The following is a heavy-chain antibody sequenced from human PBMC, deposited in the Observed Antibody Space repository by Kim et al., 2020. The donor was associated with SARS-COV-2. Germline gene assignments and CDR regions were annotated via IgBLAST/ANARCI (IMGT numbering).Heavy chain of an antibody. Sequence: ASVKVSCKASGYTFTSYGISWVRQAPGQGLEWMGWISAYNGNTNYAQKLQGRVTMTTDTSTSTAYMELRSLRSDDTAVYYCARDLWGKPSGCPDYWGQGTLVTVSS. CDR3: ARDLWGKPSGCPDY. D-gene: IGHD5-12*01. J-gene: IGHJ4*02. V-gene: IGHV1-18*01. CDR2: ISAYNGNT. CDR1: GYTFTSYG.